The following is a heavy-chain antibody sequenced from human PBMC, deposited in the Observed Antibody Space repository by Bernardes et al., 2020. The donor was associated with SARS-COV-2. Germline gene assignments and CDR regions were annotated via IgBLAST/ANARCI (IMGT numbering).Heavy chain of an antibody. CDR1: GFTVSSNY. V-gene: IGHV3-66*01. D-gene: IGHD3-10*01. CDR2: IYSGGST. Sequence: GSLRLSCAASGFTVSSNYMSWVRQAPGKGLEWVSVIYSGGSTYYADSVKGRFTISRDNSKNTLYLQMNSLRAEDTAVYYCARDMVSSTEYWYFDLWGRGTLVTVSS. CDR3: ARDMVSSTEYWYFDL. J-gene: IGHJ2*01.